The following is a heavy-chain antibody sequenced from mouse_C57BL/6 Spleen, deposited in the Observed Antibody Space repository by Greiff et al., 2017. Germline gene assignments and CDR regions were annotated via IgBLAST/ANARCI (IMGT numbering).Heavy chain of an antibody. CDR1: GYTFTSYW. V-gene: IGHV1-64*01. D-gene: IGHD1-1*01. CDR3: ARPYYYGSDYFDY. Sequence: QVQLQQPGAELVKPGASVTLSCKASGYTFTSYWMHWVKQRPGQGLEWIGMIHPNSGSTNYNEKFKSKATLTVDKSSSTAYMQLSSLTSEDSAVYYCARPYYYGSDYFDYWGQGTTLTVSS. CDR2: IHPNSGST. J-gene: IGHJ2*01.